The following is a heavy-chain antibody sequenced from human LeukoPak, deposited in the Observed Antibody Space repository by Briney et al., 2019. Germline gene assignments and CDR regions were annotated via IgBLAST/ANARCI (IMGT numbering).Heavy chain of an antibody. CDR1: EFDFSTHA. D-gene: IGHD3-16*01. CDR3: AGGGGLDV. CDR2: ISISGTKT. V-gene: IGHV3-23*01. J-gene: IGHJ6*02. Sequence: GGSLRLSCAASEFDFSTHAMTWVRQAPGKGLEWVSAISISGTKTYYADSVKGRFTISRDNSKNTLYLQMSNLRAEDTAVYFCAGGGGLDVWGQGATVTVSS.